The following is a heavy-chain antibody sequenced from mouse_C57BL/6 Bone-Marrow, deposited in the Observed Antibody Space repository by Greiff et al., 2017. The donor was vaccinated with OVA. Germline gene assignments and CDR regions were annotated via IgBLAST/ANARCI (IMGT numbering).Heavy chain of an antibody. D-gene: IGHD1-1*01. CDR2: ISYDGSN. Sequence: EVKLQESGPGLVKPSQSLSLTCSVTGYSITSGYYWNWIRQFPGNKLEWMGYISYDGSNNYNPSLKNRISITRDTSKNQFFLKLNSVTTEDTATYYCARDDYYGRFDYWGQGTTLTVSS. J-gene: IGHJ2*01. CDR1: GYSITSGYY. V-gene: IGHV3-6*01. CDR3: ARDDYYGRFDY.